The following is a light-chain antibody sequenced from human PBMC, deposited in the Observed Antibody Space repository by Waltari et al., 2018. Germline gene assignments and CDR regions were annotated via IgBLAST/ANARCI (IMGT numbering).Light chain of an antibody. V-gene: IGKV3-20*01. CDR3: QHYVRLPVT. Sequence: EILLTQSPGTLSLSPGERATLSCRASQSVGRSLTWYQQKPGQAPGLLIYGASSRATGIPDRFSGSGSETDFTLTISRLEPEDFALYYCQHYVRLPVTFGQGTKVDIK. CDR1: QSVGRS. J-gene: IGKJ1*01. CDR2: GAS.